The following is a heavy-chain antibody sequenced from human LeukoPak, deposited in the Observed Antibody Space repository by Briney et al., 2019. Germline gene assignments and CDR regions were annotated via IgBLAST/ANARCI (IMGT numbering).Heavy chain of an antibody. CDR3: ARGTMTTVTYYFDY. CDR2: INHSGST. CDR1: GFTFSSYE. Sequence: PGGSLRLSCAASGFTFSSYEFNWVRQPPGKGLEWIGEINHSGSTNYNPSLKSRVTISVDTSKNQFSLKLSSVTAADTAVYYCARGTMTTVTYYFDYWGQGTLVTVSS. V-gene: IGHV4-34*01. D-gene: IGHD4-17*01. J-gene: IGHJ4*02.